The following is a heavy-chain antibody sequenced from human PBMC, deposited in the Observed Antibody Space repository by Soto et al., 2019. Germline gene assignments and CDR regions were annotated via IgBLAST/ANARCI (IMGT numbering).Heavy chain of an antibody. V-gene: IGHV3-48*02. CDR1: GFTFSIYS. D-gene: IGHD6-19*01. Sequence: AGGSLRLSCSASGFTFSIYSMNWVRQAPGKGLEWVSYITSDEKTIHYADSVKGRFTISRDNAKNSLYLQMTSLRDEDTAVYYCARSVEGHFDFWGQGTLVTVSS. CDR3: ARSVEGHFDF. J-gene: IGHJ4*01. CDR2: ITSDEKTI.